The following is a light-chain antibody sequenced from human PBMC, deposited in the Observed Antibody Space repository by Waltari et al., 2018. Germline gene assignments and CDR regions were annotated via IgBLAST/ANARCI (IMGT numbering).Light chain of an antibody. CDR1: QGISSN. Sequence: IQLTQSPSSLSASVGDRVIITCRASQGISSNLAWYQQKPGKAPKLLISAASTLQSGVPLRFSGSGSGTDFTLTISSLQPEDFATYYCQQLNSYPITFGQGTRLEIK. CDR3: QQLNSYPIT. CDR2: AAS. V-gene: IGKV1-9*01. J-gene: IGKJ5*01.